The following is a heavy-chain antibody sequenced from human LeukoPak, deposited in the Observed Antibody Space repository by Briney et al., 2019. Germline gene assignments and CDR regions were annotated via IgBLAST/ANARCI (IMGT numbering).Heavy chain of an antibody. CDR2: ISGIGGST. J-gene: IGHJ4*02. D-gene: IGHD4-11*01. CDR3: AEEGGNTVTTKKYFDY. V-gene: IGHV3-23*01. CDR1: GFTFSSYA. Sequence: QPGGSLRLSCAASGFTFSSYAMSWVRQAPGKGLEWVSGISGIGGSTYYADSVKGRFTISRDNSKNTLYLQMNSLRAEDAAVYYCAEEGGNTVTTKKYFDYWGQGTLVTVSS.